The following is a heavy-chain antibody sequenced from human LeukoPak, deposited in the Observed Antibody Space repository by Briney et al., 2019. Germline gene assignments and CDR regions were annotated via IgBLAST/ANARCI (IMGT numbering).Heavy chain of an antibody. CDR1: GYTFTRYG. V-gene: IGHV1-18*01. CDR3: GRATTMVRGVIISNWFDP. D-gene: IGHD3-10*01. J-gene: IGHJ5*02. Sequence: GASVNVSCKVSGYTFTRYGISWVRQAPGQGLEWMGWISAYNGNRNYAQKLQGRGTMTSETSTSTAYMELRSLRSDDTAVYYCGRATTMVRGVIISNWFDPWGQGTLVTVSS. CDR2: ISAYNGNR.